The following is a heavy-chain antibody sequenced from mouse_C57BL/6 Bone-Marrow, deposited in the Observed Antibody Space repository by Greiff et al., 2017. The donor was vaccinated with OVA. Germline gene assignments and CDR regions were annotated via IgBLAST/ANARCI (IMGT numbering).Heavy chain of an antibody. CDR3: ALFTTVVAGDY. J-gene: IGHJ2*01. D-gene: IGHD1-1*01. Sequence: QVHVKQPGAELVKPGASVKLSCKASGYTFTSYWMHWVKQRPGQGLEWIGMIHPNSGSTNYNEKFKSKATLTEDKSSSTAYMQLSSLTSEDSAVYYCALFTTVVAGDYWGQGTTLTVSS. V-gene: IGHV1-64*01. CDR1: GYTFTSYW. CDR2: IHPNSGST.